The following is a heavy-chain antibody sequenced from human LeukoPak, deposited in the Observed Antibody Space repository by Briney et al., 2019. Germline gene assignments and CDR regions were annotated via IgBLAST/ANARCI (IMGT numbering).Heavy chain of an antibody. J-gene: IGHJ4*02. CDR2: LYNGANT. V-gene: IGHV3-53*04. D-gene: IGHD3-16*01. CDR3: ARSWGFHFDL. CDR1: GFTVSSSY. Sequence: GGSLRLSCAVSGFTVSSSYTSWVCQAPGKGLECVSVLYNGANTHYADSVKGRFTISRHNSKSTLYLQMNRLRPEDTAVYYCARSWGFHFDLWGQGTLVTVSS.